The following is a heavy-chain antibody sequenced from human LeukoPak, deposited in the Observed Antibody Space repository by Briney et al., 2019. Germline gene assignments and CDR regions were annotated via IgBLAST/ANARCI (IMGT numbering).Heavy chain of an antibody. CDR1: GGSISSSSYY. J-gene: IGHJ4*02. D-gene: IGHD6-13*01. CDR3: ARDHKAGIAAAGGDY. V-gene: IGHV4-39*07. Sequence: KPSETLSLTCTVSGGSISSSSYYWGWIHQPPGKGLEWIGSIYYSGSTYYNPSLKSRVTISVDTSKNQFSLKLSSVTAADTAVYYCARDHKAGIAAAGGDYWGQGTLVTVSS. CDR2: IYYSGST.